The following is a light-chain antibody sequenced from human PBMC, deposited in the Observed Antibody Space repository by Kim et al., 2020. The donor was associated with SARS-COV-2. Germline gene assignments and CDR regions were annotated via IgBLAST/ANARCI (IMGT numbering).Light chain of an antibody. CDR3: GSYGGSNNLV. V-gene: IGLV2-8*01. J-gene: IGLJ3*02. CDR2: EVN. Sequence: GQSRQTPCTGTSSDVGGYKYVSWYKQHPGKDKKLMIYEVNKRNSGGTNRFSGSKSGNTDFLTVSGLQAEDEADYYGGSYGGSNNLVFGGGNKVTV. CDR1: SSDVGGYKY.